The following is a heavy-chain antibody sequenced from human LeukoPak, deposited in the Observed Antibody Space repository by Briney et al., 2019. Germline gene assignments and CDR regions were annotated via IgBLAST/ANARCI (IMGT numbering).Heavy chain of an antibody. CDR1: GGSISSSSYY. J-gene: IGHJ6*03. D-gene: IGHD5-18*01. CDR3: AGGYSYGSTYYYMDV. CDR2: IYYSGST. V-gene: IGHV4-39*07. Sequence: SETLSLTCTVSGGSISSSSYYWGWIRQPPGKGLEWIGSIYYSGSTYYNPSLKSRVTISVDTSKNQFSLKLSSVTAADTAVYYCAGGYSYGSTYYYMDVWGKGTTVTISS.